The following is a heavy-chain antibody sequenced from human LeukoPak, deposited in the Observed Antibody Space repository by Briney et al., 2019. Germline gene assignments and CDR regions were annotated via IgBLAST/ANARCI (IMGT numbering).Heavy chain of an antibody. CDR2: ISYDGSNK. CDR1: GFTFSSYW. J-gene: IGHJ3*02. CDR3: ARDRPWYSSGWPGDAFDI. D-gene: IGHD6-19*01. V-gene: IGHV3-30-3*01. Sequence: PGGSLRLSCAASGFTFSSYWMSWVRQAPGKGLEWVAVISYDGSNKYYADSVKGRFTISRDNSKNTLYLQMNSLRAEDTAVYYCARDRPWYSSGWPGDAFDIWGQGTMVTVSS.